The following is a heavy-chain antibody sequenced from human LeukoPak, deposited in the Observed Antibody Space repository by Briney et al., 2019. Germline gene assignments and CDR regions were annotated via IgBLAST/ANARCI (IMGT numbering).Heavy chain of an antibody. J-gene: IGHJ5*02. CDR2: IYYIGKS. CDR1: GGSISSYY. V-gene: IGHV4-59*08. CDR3: ARGTNWLDP. Sequence: PSETLPLTCAVSGGSISSYYWNWIRQPPGKGLEWIGYIYYIGKSSYNPSLKSRVTISVDTSKNQFSLKLSSVTAADTAVYYCARGTNWLDPWGQGTLVTVSS. D-gene: IGHD1-7*01.